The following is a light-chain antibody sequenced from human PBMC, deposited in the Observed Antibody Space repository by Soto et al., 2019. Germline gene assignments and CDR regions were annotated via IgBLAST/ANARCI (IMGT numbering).Light chain of an antibody. J-gene: IGKJ1*01. Sequence: DIQMTQSPSTLSASLGDRVTITCRASQTISTWLAWYQQKPGKAPKLLIYDASKLESGVPSRFSGSGSGTEFTLTISSLQPDDFATYYCQQYDSYLTFGQGTKVDIK. CDR3: QQYDSYLT. CDR1: QTISTW. CDR2: DAS. V-gene: IGKV1-5*01.